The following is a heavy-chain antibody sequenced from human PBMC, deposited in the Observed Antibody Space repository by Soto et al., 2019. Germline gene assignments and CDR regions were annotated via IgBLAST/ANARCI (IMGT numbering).Heavy chain of an antibody. CDR3: ARTLAYCSSTSCYAPWFDS. Sequence: QVQLQQSGPGLVKPSQTLSLTCAISGDSVSSNSVAWNWIRQSPSRGLEWLRRTYYRSKWYNDYAVSVKSRITINPDTSKNQFSLQLNSVTPEDTAVYYCARTLAYCSSTSCYAPWFDSWGQGTLVTVSS. D-gene: IGHD2-2*01. V-gene: IGHV6-1*01. J-gene: IGHJ5*01. CDR1: GDSVSSNSVA. CDR2: TYYRSKWYN.